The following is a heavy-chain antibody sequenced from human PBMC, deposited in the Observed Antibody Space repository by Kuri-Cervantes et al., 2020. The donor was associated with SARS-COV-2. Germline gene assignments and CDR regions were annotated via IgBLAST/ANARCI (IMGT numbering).Heavy chain of an antibody. CDR3: VRDGDHWNFDY. CDR1: GFIFSNFW. Sequence: GGSLRLSCAGSGFIFSNFWMSWFRQAPGKGLVWVSRINPDGSYTNNADSVKGRFTLSRDNAKNMLFLQMNSLRAEDTAVYYCVRDGDHWNFDYWGQGTLVTVSS. V-gene: IGHV3-74*01. J-gene: IGHJ4*02. D-gene: IGHD1-1*01. CDR2: INPDGSYT.